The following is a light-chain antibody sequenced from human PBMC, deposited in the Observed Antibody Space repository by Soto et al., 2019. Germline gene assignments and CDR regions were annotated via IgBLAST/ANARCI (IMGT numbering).Light chain of an antibody. CDR2: AAS. CDR3: QQYNNWPLT. Sequence: EIAMTQSPATLSVSPGERATLSCRASQTVSSNLAWYQQKPGQAPRLLIYAASTRATGIPARFSGSGSWTEFTLTISSLQSEDFAVYYCQQYNNWPLTFGGGTKVEIK. V-gene: IGKV3-15*01. J-gene: IGKJ4*01. CDR1: QTVSSN.